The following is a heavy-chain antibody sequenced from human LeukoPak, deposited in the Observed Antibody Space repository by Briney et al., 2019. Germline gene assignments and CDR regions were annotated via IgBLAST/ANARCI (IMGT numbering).Heavy chain of an antibody. CDR2: INWNGGST. CDR1: GFTFDDYG. J-gene: IGHJ4*02. CDR3: VRDKPNSSYQQKYFDY. V-gene: IGHV3-20*04. Sequence: GGSLRLSCAASGFTFDDYGMSWVRQAPGKGLEWVSGINWNGGSTGYADSVKGRFTISRDNAKNSLYLQMNSLRAEDTALYYCVRDKPNSSYQQKYFDYWRQGTLVTVSS. D-gene: IGHD6-13*01.